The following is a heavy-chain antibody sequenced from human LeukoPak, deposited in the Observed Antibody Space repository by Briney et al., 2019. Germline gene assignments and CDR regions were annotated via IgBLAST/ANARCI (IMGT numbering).Heavy chain of an antibody. CDR3: ARGPPTTVVTRDFDY. D-gene: IGHD4-23*01. CDR2: ISYDGSNK. V-gene: IGHV3-30-3*01. J-gene: IGHJ4*02. Sequence: GGSLRLSCAASGFTFSSYAMHWVRQAPGKGLEWVAVISYDGSNKYYADSVKGRFTISRDNSKNTLYLQMNSLRAEDTAVYYCARGPPTTVVTRDFDYWGQGTLVTVSS. CDR1: GFTFSSYA.